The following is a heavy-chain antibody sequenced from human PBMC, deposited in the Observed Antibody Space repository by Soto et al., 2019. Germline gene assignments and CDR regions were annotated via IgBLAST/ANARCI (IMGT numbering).Heavy chain of an antibody. D-gene: IGHD3-3*02. V-gene: IGHV4-31*03. CDR2: IYYSGST. CDR1: GGSISSGGYY. J-gene: IGHJ5*02. Sequence: SETLSLTCTVSGGSISSGGYYWSWIRQHPGKGLEWIGYIYYSGSTYYNPSLKSRVTISVDTSKNQFSLKLSSVTAADTAVYYCARVVLGGLLVYNWFDPWGQGTLVTVSS. CDR3: ARVVLGGLLVYNWFDP.